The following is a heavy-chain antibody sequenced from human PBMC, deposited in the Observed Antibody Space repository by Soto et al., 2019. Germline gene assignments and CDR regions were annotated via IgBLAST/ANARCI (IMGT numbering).Heavy chain of an antibody. V-gene: IGHV1-3*01. CDR1: GYSFTSYA. D-gene: IGHD6-13*01. CDR3: ARTPNLSCSSSEDWFDP. CDR2: INAGNGNT. J-gene: IGHJ5*02. Sequence: ASVKVSCKASGYSFTSYAMHWVRQAPGQRLEWMGWINAGNGNTKYSQKFQGRATITRDTSASTAYMELSSLRSEDTAVYYCARTPNLSCSSSEDWFDPCGQGTLVIVSS.